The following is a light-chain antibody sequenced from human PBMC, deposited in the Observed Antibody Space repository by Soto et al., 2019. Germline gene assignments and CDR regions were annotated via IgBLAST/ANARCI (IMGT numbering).Light chain of an antibody. CDR3: GTWDSSMSAVV. J-gene: IGLJ1*01. Sequence: QSVLAQPPSVSAAPGQKVTISCSGSSSNIGNNYVSWYQQLPGTAPKLLIYDNNKRPSGIPDRFSGSKSGTSSTLGITGLQTGDEAEYCCGTWDSSMSAVVVGTGTKGTVL. CDR1: SSNIGNNY. V-gene: IGLV1-51*01. CDR2: DNN.